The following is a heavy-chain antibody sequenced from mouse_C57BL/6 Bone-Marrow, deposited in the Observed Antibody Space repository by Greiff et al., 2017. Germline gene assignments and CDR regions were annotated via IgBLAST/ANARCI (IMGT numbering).Heavy chain of an antibody. CDR1: GYTFTGYW. Sequence: QVQLQQSGAELMKPGASVKLSCKATGYTFTGYWIEWVKQRPGHGLEWIGEILPGSGSTNYTEKFKGKATFTADTSSNTAYLQLSSLTTEDSAIYYCARELRLGFAYWGQGTLVTVSA. V-gene: IGHV1-9*01. J-gene: IGHJ3*01. D-gene: IGHD2-4*01. CDR2: ILPGSGST. CDR3: ARELRLGFAY.